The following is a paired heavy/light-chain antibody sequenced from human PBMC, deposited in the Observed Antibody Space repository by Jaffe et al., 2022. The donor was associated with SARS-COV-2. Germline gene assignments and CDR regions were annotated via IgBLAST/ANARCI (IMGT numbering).Heavy chain of an antibody. Sequence: QVQLQESGPGLVKPSQTLSLTCAVSGGSVSSGAYFWSWIRQYPGKGLEWIGYIFYTGSTSYNPSLKSRLTMSKDTSKNQFSLKLTSVTAADAAIYYCARETYYDMLTGFSGPYYFDSWGQGTLVTVSS. CDR1: GGSVSSGAYF. D-gene: IGHD3-9*01. J-gene: IGHJ4*02. V-gene: IGHV4-31*11. CDR2: IFYTGST. CDR3: ARETYYDMLTGFSGPYYFDS.
Light chain of an antibody. CDR1: NFRTLS. J-gene: IGLJ2*01. Sequence: SSELTQDPAVSVALGQTVRITCQGDNFRTLSGNWYQQKPGRAPLLVIYGGGNRPPGIPDRFSGSTSGNTASLTITGAQAEDEAEYYCNSRDNSYDLVVFGGGTKVTVL. CDR3: NSRDNSYDLVV. CDR2: GGG. V-gene: IGLV3-19*01.